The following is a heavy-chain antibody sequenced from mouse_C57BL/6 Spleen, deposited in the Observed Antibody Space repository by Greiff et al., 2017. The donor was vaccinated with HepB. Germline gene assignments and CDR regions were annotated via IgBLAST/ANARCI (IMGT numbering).Heavy chain of an antibody. V-gene: IGHV14-4*01. D-gene: IGHD1-1*01. CDR2: IDPENGDT. CDR1: GFNIKDDY. CDR3: TTPITTVVDAFDY. Sequence: VQLQQSGAELVRPGASVKLSCTASGFNIKDDYMHWVKQRPEQGLEWIGWIDPENGDTEYASKFQGKATITADTSSNTAYLQLSSLTSEDTAVYYCTTPITTVVDAFDYWGQGTTLTVSS. J-gene: IGHJ2*01.